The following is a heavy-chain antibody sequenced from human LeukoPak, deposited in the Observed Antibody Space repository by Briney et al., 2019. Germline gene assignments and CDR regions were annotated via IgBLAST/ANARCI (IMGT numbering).Heavy chain of an antibody. CDR3: ARLGAYSSGWYYFDY. CDR1: GYSFTSYW. V-gene: IGHV5-51*01. Sequence: GESLKISCKGSGYSFTSYWIGWVRRMPGKGLEWMGMIYPGDSDTRYSPSFHGQVTISADKSISTAYLQLSSLQASDTAMDCCARLGAYSSGWYYFDYWGQGPLVTVSS. J-gene: IGHJ4*02. CDR2: IYPGDSDT. D-gene: IGHD6-19*01.